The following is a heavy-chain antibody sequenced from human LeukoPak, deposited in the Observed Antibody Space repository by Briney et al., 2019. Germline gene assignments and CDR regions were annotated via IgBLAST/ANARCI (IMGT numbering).Heavy chain of an antibody. D-gene: IGHD5-24*01. CDR1: GGSISSYY. CDR3: ARGRWLPDC. Sequence: SETLSLTCTVSGGSISSYYWSWIRQPPGKGLEWIGYIYYSGSTNYNPSLKSRVTISVDTSKNQFSLKLSSVTAADTAVYYCARGRWLPDCWGQGALVTVSP. J-gene: IGHJ4*02. CDR2: IYYSGST. V-gene: IGHV4-59*01.